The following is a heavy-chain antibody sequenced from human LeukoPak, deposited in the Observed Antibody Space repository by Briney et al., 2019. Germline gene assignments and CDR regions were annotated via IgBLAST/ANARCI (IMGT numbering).Heavy chain of an antibody. CDR2: IYSGGST. CDR3: ARDQQLRLGELSSGFDY. J-gene: IGHJ4*02. CDR1: GFTVSSNY. V-gene: IGHV3-53*01. Sequence: PGGSLRVFCAASGFTVSSNYMNWVRQAPGKGLEWVSVIYSGGSTYYADSVKGRFTTSRDNSKNTLYLQMNSLRAEDTAVYYCARDQQLRLGELSSGFDYWGQGTLVTVSS. D-gene: IGHD3-16*02.